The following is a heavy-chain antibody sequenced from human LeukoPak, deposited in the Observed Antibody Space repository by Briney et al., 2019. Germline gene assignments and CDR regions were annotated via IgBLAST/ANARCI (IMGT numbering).Heavy chain of an antibody. D-gene: IGHD1-1*01. CDR3: ARVQLERRGWFDP. CDR2: IYYSGST. V-gene: IGHV4-30-4*08. Sequence: PSETLSLTCTVSGGSISSGDYYWSWIRQPPGKGLEWIGYIYYSGSTYYNPSLKSRVTISVDTSKNRFSLKLSSVTAADTAVYYCARVQLERRGWFDPWGQGTLVTVSS. J-gene: IGHJ5*02. CDR1: GGSISSGDYY.